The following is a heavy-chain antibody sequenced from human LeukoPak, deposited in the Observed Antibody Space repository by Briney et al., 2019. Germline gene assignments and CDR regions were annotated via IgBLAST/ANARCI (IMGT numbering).Heavy chain of an antibody. CDR2: ISGSGGST. V-gene: IGHV3-23*01. J-gene: IGHJ4*02. CDR3: AKHRTYYYGSGSYLYFDY. D-gene: IGHD3-10*01. CDR1: GFTFSSYA. Sequence: PGGSLRLSCAASGFTFSSYAMSWVRQAPGKGLESVSAISGSGGSTYYADSVKGRFTISRDNSKNTLYLQMNSLRAEDTAVYYCAKHRTYYYGSGSYLYFDYWGQGTLVTVSS.